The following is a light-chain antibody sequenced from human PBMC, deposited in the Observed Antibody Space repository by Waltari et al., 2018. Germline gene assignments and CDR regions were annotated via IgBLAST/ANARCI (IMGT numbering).Light chain of an antibody. Sequence: YDLTQPPSVSVSPGQTATITCYGDNLGEKFVSWYQQRPGQSPFLVIYQDFKRPAGIPERFSGSNSGNTATLTISGAQAMDEADFYCQSWVGKVVFGGGTKLTV. CDR3: QSWVGKVV. J-gene: IGLJ2*01. CDR1: NLGEKF. CDR2: QDF. V-gene: IGLV3-1*01.